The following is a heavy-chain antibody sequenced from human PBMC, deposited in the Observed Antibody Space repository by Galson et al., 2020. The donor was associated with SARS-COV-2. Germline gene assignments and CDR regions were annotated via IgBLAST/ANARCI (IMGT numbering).Heavy chain of an antibody. J-gene: IGHJ1*01. CDR3: ARNGRDCSGGICYGAEYFQH. Sequence: GESLKISCAASGYSFSDYYMSWIRQAPGKGLEWVSYISSSGSYTNYADSVKGRFTISRDNAKKSQDLQMNSLRVEDTAVYYCARNGRDCSGGICYGAEYFQHWGQGTLVIVSS. CDR1: GYSFSDYY. D-gene: IGHD2-15*01. CDR2: ISSSGSYT. V-gene: IGHV3-11*06.